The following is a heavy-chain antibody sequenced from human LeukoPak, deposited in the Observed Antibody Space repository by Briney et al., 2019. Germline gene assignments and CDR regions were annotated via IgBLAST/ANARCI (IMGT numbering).Heavy chain of an antibody. CDR1: GFSFSDYY. CDR3: ARTLVAAPGSKGGP. CDR2: ISGSTRYT. D-gene: IGHD6-13*01. V-gene: IGHV3-11*03. J-gene: IGHJ5*02. Sequence: GGSLRLSCAASGFSFSDYYMSWLRQAPGKGLEWVSYISGSTRYTDYADSVKGRFTISRDNAKNSLYLQMNSLRAEDTAVYYCARTLVAAPGSKGGPWGQGTLVTVSS.